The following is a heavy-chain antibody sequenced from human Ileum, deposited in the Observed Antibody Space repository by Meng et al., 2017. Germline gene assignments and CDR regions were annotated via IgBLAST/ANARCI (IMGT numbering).Heavy chain of an antibody. D-gene: IGHD1-1*01. V-gene: IGHV1-3*01. CDR1: GYTFTGYY. Sequence: QVQLVQSGSELKKPGASVKVSCKTSGYTFTGYYLHWVRRAPGQGLEWMGWINVDNGDTRYSQKFQGRLTITRDTSASTAYLELSSLTSEDTAVYYCARNTVGTTTLDYWGQGTLVTVSS. J-gene: IGHJ4*02. CDR3: ARNTVGTTTLDY. CDR2: INVDNGDT.